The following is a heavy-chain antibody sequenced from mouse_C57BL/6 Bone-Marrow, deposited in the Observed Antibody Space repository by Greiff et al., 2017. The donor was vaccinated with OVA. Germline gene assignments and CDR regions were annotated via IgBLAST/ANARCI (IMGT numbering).Heavy chain of an antibody. CDR2: INPNNGGT. V-gene: IGHV1-18*01. J-gene: IGHJ4*01. CDR1: GYTFTDYN. Sequence: EVQVVESGPELVKPGASVKIPCKASGYTFTDYNMDWVKQSHGKSLEWIGDINPNNGGTIYNQKFKGKATMTVDKSSNSAYIELRSLTTEDTAVYYCARSDDYGSSYKYYAMDYWGQVTSVTVSS. CDR3: ARSDDYGSSYKYYAMDY. D-gene: IGHD1-1*01.